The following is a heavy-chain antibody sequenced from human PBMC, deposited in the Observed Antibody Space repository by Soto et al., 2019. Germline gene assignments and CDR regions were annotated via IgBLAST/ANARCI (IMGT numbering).Heavy chain of an antibody. CDR2: INSSGAST. CDR3: ASDYNAYQRQHVFDI. Sequence: QVQLVQSGAEVKKPGASVKVACKASGYSFNSYYMHWVRQAPGQGPEWMGVINSSGASTSYAQKFQGRVPKTRDTSTSTVYMELSSLRSEDTAVYYCASDYNAYQRQHVFDIWGQGTLVTVSS. D-gene: IGHD3-10*01. V-gene: IGHV1-46*02. J-gene: IGHJ3*02. CDR1: GYSFNSYY.